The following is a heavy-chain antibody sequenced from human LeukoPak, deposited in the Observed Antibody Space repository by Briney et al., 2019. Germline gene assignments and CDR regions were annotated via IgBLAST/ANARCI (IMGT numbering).Heavy chain of an antibody. CDR1: AFTSSSYG. Sequence: PGGSLRLSCAASAFTSSSYGMHWVRQAPGKGLEWVAVIWYDGSKKYYADSVKGRFTISRDNSKNTLYLQMDSLRAEDTAVYYCAKALNDSRGYDALDMWGQGTMVTVSS. V-gene: IGHV3-33*06. CDR2: IWYDGSKK. CDR3: AKALNDSRGYDALDM. D-gene: IGHD3-22*01. J-gene: IGHJ3*02.